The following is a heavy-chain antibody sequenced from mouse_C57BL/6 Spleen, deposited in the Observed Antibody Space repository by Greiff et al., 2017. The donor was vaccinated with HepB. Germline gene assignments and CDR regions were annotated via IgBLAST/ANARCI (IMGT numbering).Heavy chain of an antibody. Sequence: EVQLVESGGGLVKPGGSLKLSCAASGFTFSDYGMHWVRQAPEKGLEWVAYISSGSSTIYYADTVKGRFTISRDKAKNTLFLQMTSLRSEDTAMYYCARHHYGSSHWYFDVWGTGTTVTVSS. D-gene: IGHD1-1*01. CDR2: ISSGSSTI. CDR3: ARHHYGSSHWYFDV. V-gene: IGHV5-17*01. CDR1: GFTFSDYG. J-gene: IGHJ1*03.